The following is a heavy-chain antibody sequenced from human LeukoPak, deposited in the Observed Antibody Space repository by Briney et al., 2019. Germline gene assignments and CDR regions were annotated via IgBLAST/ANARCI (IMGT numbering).Heavy chain of an antibody. D-gene: IGHD7-27*01. CDR2: MNPNSGNT. Sequence: ASVKVSCKASGYTFTSYDINWVRQATGQGLEWMGWMNPNSGNTGYAQKFQGRVTMTRNTSISTAYVELSSLRSEDTAVYYCAGLLWGANWFDPWGQGTLVTVSS. CDR1: GYTFTSYD. V-gene: IGHV1-8*01. J-gene: IGHJ5*02. CDR3: AGLLWGANWFDP.